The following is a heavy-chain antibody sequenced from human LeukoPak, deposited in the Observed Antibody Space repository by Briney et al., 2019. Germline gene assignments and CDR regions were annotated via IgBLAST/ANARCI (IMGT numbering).Heavy chain of an antibody. CDR3: ARDSEVDYDILTGYYPLGY. V-gene: IGHV1-69*04. J-gene: IGHJ4*02. Sequence: ASVKVSCKASGGTFSSYAISWVRQAPGQGLEWMGRIIPILGIANYAQKFQGGVTITADKSTSTAYMELSSLRSEDTAVYYCARDSEVDYDILTGYYPLGYWGQGTLVTVSS. CDR2: IIPILGIA. CDR1: GGTFSSYA. D-gene: IGHD3-9*01.